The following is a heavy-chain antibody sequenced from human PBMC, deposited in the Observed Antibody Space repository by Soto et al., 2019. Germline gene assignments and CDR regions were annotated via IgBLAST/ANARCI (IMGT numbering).Heavy chain of an antibody. CDR3: AHVLVVVANYGMDV. CDR2: IYWDDDK. Sequence: QITLKESGPTLVKPTQTLTLTCTFSGFSLSTSGVGVGWIRQPPGKALEWLALIYWDDDKRYSPSLTSRLTITKAPSKNQVVLTMTNMDPVDTATYYCAHVLVVVANYGMDVWGQGTTVTVSS. V-gene: IGHV2-5*02. CDR1: GFSLSTSGVG. J-gene: IGHJ6*02. D-gene: IGHD2-15*01.